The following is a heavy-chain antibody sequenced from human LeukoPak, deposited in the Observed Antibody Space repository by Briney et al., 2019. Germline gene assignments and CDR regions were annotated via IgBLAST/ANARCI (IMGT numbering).Heavy chain of an antibody. CDR1: GFTFSDHY. V-gene: IGHV3-72*01. CDR3: VRLQDSSGWTLDY. D-gene: IGHD6-19*01. CDR2: IRNKANSYTT. J-gene: IGHJ4*02. Sequence: SAGSLRLSCAASGFTFSDHYMDWVRQAPGKGLEWVGRIRNKANSYTTEYAASVKGRFTISRDDSKNSVYLQMNSLKSEDTAVYYCVRLQDSSGWTLDYWGQGTLVTVSS.